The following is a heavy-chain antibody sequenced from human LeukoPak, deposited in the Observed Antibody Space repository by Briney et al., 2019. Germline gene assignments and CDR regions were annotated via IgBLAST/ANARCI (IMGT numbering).Heavy chain of an antibody. CDR2: ISSSSSYI. J-gene: IGHJ4*02. Sequence: GGSLRLSCAASGFTFSTYAMSWVRQAPGKGLEWVSSISSSSSYIYYADSVKGRFTISRDNAKNSLYLQMNSLRAEDTAVYYCARGDYDFWSGYLCYFDYWGQGTLVTVSS. CDR3: ARGDYDFWSGYLCYFDY. D-gene: IGHD3-3*01. CDR1: GFTFSTYA. V-gene: IGHV3-21*01.